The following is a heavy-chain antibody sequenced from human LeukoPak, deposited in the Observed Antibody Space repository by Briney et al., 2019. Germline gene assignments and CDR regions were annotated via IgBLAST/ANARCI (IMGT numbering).Heavy chain of an antibody. J-gene: IGHJ3*02. Sequence: ASVKVSCKVSGYTLTELSMHWVRQAPGKGLEWMGGFDPEDGETIYAQKFQGRVTMTEDTSTDTAYMELSSLRSEDTAVYYCATNFMPKETMVRGVTGAFDIWGQGTMVTVSS. CDR2: FDPEDGET. CDR1: GYTLTELS. V-gene: IGHV1-24*01. CDR3: ATNFMPKETMVRGVTGAFDI. D-gene: IGHD3-10*01.